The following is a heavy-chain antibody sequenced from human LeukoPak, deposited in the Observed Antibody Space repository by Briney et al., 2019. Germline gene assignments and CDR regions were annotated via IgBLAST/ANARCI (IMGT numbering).Heavy chain of an antibody. CDR3: ARDLGYCSGGSCFFDN. Sequence: APVKVSCKASGYTFTAYYMHWVRQAPGQGLEWMGWINPNSGGTSSAQKFQGRVTMTRDTSISAAYMELSRLTSDDTAVYYCARDLGYCSGGSCFFDNWGQGTLVTVSS. J-gene: IGHJ4*02. V-gene: IGHV1-2*02. CDR2: INPNSGGT. D-gene: IGHD2-15*01. CDR1: GYTFTAYY.